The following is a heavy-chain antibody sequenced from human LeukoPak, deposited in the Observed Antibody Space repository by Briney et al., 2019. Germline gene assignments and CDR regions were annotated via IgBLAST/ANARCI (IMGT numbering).Heavy chain of an antibody. CDR2: ISGSSIYT. Sequence: GGSLRLSCAASGFTFSDYHMTWIRQAPGKGLEWVSYISGSSIYTRYADSVKGRFTISRDNAKNSLYLQVNSLRADDTAYYYCARETVAAAGPFDYWSRGTLVTVSS. D-gene: IGHD6-13*01. CDR3: ARETVAAAGPFDY. J-gene: IGHJ4*01. V-gene: IGHV3-11*06. CDR1: GFTFSDYH.